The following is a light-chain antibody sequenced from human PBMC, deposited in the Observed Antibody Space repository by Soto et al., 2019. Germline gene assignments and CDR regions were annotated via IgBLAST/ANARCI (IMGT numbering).Light chain of an antibody. Sequence: DIPMTQSPSTLSASVGDRVTITCRASQSVSSWLAWYQEKPGKAPKLLIYKASTLESGVPSRFSGSGYGTEFTLSISSLQPDDFATYYCQHYRSYSWTFGQGTKVEI. V-gene: IGKV1-5*03. CDR3: QHYRSYSWT. CDR2: KAS. CDR1: QSVSSW. J-gene: IGKJ1*01.